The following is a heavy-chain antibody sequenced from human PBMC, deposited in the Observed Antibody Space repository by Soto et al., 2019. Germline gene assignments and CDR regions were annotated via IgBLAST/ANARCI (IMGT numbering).Heavy chain of an antibody. V-gene: IGHV3-30*18. CDR2: ISSYGSNK. CDR1: GFTFSSYA. Sequence: PGGSLRLSCAASGFTFSSYAMHWVRQAPGKGLEWVAAISSYGSNKYYADSMKGRFTISRDNSKTTLYLQMNSLRAEDTAVYYCAKEACNNGLCYTKYFDSWGQGALVTVSS. J-gene: IGHJ4*02. CDR3: AKEACNNGLCYTKYFDS. D-gene: IGHD2-8*01.